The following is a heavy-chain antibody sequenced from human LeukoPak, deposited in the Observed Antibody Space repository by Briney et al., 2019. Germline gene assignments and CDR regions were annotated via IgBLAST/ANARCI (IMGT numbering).Heavy chain of an antibody. CDR1: GFSFNNYG. D-gene: IGHD3-22*01. J-gene: IGHJ5*02. Sequence: GGSLRLSCAASGFSFNNYGMSWVRQAPGKGLEWVSSISGDGDIIVYADSVKGRFTTSRDNSENTLYLRMSSLSAADTAIYYCAKQLYSNGYRWFDPWGQGTLVTVSS. CDR3: AKQLYSNGYRWFDP. CDR2: ISGDGDII. V-gene: IGHV3-23*01.